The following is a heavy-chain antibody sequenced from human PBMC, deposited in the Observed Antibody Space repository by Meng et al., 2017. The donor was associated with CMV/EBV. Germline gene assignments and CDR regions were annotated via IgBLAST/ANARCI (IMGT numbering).Heavy chain of an antibody. CDR1: GFTVSSNY. Sequence: GGSLCLSCAASGFTVSSNYMSWVRQAPGKGLEWVSVTYSGGSTYYADSVKGRFTISRDNSKNTLYLQMNSLRAEDTAVYYCARVHFGDYGMDYWGQGTLVTVSS. CDR3: ARVHFGDYGMDY. V-gene: IGHV3-66*02. D-gene: IGHD4-17*01. CDR2: TYSGGST. J-gene: IGHJ4*02.